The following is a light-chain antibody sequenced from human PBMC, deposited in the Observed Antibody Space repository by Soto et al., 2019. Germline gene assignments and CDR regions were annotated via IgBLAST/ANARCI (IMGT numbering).Light chain of an antibody. CDR2: EGS. V-gene: IGLV2-23*01. Sequence: QAALTQPASVSGSPGQSITISCTGTSSDFGSYNLVSWYQQHPGKAPKLMIYEGSKRPSGVSNRFSGSKSGNTASLTISGLQAEDEADYYCCSYAGSSTPYVFGTGTEVTV. CDR3: CSYAGSSTPYV. J-gene: IGLJ1*01. CDR1: SSDFGSYNL.